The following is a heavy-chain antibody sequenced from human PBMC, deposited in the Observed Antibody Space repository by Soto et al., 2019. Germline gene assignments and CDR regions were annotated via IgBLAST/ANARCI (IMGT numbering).Heavy chain of an antibody. J-gene: IGHJ6*02. D-gene: IGHD2-2*01. CDR3: ARDFFTSDSSFYYGLDV. CDR1: GGTFSSYA. Sequence: GASVKVSCKASGGTFSSYAISWVRQAPGQGLEWMGGIIPIFGTPNYAQKFQGRVTITADESTSTAYMELSSLRSEDTAVYYCARDFFTSDSSFYYGLDVWGQGTTVTVSS. V-gene: IGHV1-69*13. CDR2: IIPIFGTP.